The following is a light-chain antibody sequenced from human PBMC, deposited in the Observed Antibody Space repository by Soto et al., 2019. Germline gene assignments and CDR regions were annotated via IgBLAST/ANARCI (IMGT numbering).Light chain of an antibody. CDR1: QDISSY. V-gene: IGKV1-9*01. Sequence: DIQLTQSPSFLSASVGDRVTITCRASQDISSYLAWYQQRPGKVPRFLTHSASTLQSGVPSRFSATGSGTTFTLTISSLQPEDIAPYYCQQRNRLPRTFGQGTKVEV. CDR2: SAS. CDR3: QQRNRLPRT. J-gene: IGKJ1*01.